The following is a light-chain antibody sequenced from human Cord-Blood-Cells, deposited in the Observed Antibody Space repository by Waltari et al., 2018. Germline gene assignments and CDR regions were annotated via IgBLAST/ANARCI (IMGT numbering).Light chain of an antibody. CDR3: QQYGSSPLT. Sequence: EIVLTQSPGTLSLSPGERATLSCRASQSVSSSDLAWYQQKPGQAPRPLIYGASSRATGIPDRFSGSGSGTDFTLTISRLEPEDCAVYYCQQYGSSPLTFGGGTKVEIK. J-gene: IGKJ4*01. CDR1: QSVSSSD. CDR2: GAS. V-gene: IGKV3-20*01.